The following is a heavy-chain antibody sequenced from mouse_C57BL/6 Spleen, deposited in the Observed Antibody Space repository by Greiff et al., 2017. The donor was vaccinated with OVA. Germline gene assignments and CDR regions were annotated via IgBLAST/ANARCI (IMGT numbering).Heavy chain of an antibody. CDR3: ARESTMVTTFDY. CDR2: ISYDGSN. V-gene: IGHV3-6*01. D-gene: IGHD2-2*01. J-gene: IGHJ2*01. Sequence: ESGPGLVKPSQSLSLTCSVTGYSITSGYYWNWIRQFPGNKLEWMGYISYDGSNNYNPSLKNRISITRDTSKNQFFLKLNSVTTEDTATYYCARESTMVTTFDYWGQGTTLTVSS. CDR1: GYSITSGYY.